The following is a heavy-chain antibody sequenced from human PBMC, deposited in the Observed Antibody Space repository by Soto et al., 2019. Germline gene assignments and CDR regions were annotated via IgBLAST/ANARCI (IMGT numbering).Heavy chain of an antibody. D-gene: IGHD6-6*01. CDR2: ISYDGSNK. J-gene: IGHJ4*02. V-gene: IGHV3-30*18. Sequence: GGSLRLSCATSGFTFRSYGMHWVRQAPGKGLEWVAVISYDGSNKYYADSVKGRFTISRDNSKNTLYLQMNSLRAEDTAVYYCAKSSSRGYWGQGTLVTVSS. CDR1: GFTFRSYG. CDR3: AKSSSRGY.